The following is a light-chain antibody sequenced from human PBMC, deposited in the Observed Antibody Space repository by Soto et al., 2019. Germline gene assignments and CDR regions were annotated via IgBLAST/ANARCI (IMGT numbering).Light chain of an antibody. CDR1: QSVSSSY. Sequence: EIVLTQPPGTLTLSPGERATLSCRSSQSVSSSYLAWYQQKPGQAPRLLIYGASSRATGIPDRFSGSGSGTDFTLTINRLEPEEFAGEYCQQRSNWPPTWTFGQGTKVDI. V-gene: IGKV3D-20*02. CDR2: GAS. CDR3: QQRSNWPPTWT. J-gene: IGKJ1*01.